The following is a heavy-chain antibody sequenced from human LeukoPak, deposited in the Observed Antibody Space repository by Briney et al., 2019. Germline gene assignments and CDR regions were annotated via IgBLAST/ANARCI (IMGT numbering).Heavy chain of an antibody. D-gene: IGHD3-22*01. CDR3: ARAVRNYDSSGYYYEQNAFDI. CDR2: IKSDGSRT. V-gene: IGHV3-74*01. Sequence: GGSLRLSCAASGFTFSNYWMHWVRQAPGKGLVWVSRIKSDGSRTDYADSVKGRFTISRDNAKNSLYLQMNSLRAEDTAVYYCARAVRNYDSSGYYYEQNAFDIWGQGTMVTVSS. CDR1: GFTFSNYW. J-gene: IGHJ3*02.